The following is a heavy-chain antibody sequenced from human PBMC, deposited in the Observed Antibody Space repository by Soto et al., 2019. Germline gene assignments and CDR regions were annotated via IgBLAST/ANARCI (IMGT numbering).Heavy chain of an antibody. D-gene: IGHD1-7*01. Sequence: PSETLSLTCTVSGGSISSYYWSWIRQPPGKGLEWIGYIYYSGSTNYNPSLESRVTISVDTSKNQFSLKLSSVTAADTAVYYCARVRSITGTFYFDYWGQGTLVTVSS. CDR1: GGSISSYY. V-gene: IGHV4-59*01. CDR3: ARVRSITGTFYFDY. CDR2: IYYSGST. J-gene: IGHJ4*02.